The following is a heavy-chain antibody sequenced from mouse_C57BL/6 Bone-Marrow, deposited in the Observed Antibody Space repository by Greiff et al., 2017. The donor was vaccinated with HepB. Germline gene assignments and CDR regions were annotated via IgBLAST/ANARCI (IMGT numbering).Heavy chain of an antibody. D-gene: IGHD1-1*01. Sequence: VQLQQSVAELVRPGASVKLSCKASGFNIKNTYMHWVKQRPEQGLEWIGRIDPANGNTKYAPKFQGKATITADTSSNTAYLQLSSLTSEDAAVYYCARTTTVVATGDFDGWGTGATVTVDS. CDR1: GFNIKNTY. V-gene: IGHV14-3*01. J-gene: IGHJ1*03. CDR2: IDPANGNT. CDR3: ARTTTVVATGDFDG.